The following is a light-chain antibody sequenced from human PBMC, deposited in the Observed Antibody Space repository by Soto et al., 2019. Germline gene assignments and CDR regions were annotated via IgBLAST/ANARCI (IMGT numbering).Light chain of an antibody. CDR3: AAWDDSLSGYV. CDR1: SSNIGSNY. CDR2: KNN. Sequence: QSVLTQPPSASGTPGQRVTISCSGSSSNIGSNYVYWYQHLPGTAPKLLIYKNNQQPSGVPDRFSGSKSGTSASLAISGLRSEDEADFYCAAWDDSLSGYVFGTGTKLTVL. V-gene: IGLV1-47*01. J-gene: IGLJ1*01.